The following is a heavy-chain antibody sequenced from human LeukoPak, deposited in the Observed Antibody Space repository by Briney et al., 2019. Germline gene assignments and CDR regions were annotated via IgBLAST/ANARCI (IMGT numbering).Heavy chain of an antibody. V-gene: IGHV3-74*01. CDR2: INSDGSST. CDR1: GFTFSSYW. J-gene: IGHJ5*02. Sequence: QPGGSLSLSCAASGFTFSSYWMHWVRQAPGKGLVWVSRINSDGSSTSYAHSVKGRFTISRDNAKNTLYLQMNSLRAEDTAVYYCARDAPYYDSSGYSPTNNWFDPWGQGTLVTVSS. CDR3: ARDAPYYDSSGYSPTNNWFDP. D-gene: IGHD3-22*01.